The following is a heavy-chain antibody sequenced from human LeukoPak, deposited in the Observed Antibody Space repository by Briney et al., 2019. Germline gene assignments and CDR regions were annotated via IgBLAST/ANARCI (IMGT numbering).Heavy chain of an antibody. D-gene: IGHD3-16*01. J-gene: IGHJ4*02. CDR2: IYYSGST. V-gene: IGHV4-39*07. Sequence: SETLSLTCTVSGGSISSSSYYWGWIRQPPGKGLEWIGSIYYSGSTYYNPSLKSRVTISVDTSKNQFSLKLSSVTAADTAVYYCARNIEPYVWGSYGYWGQGTLVTVSS. CDR3: ARNIEPYVWGSYGY. CDR1: GGSISSSSYY.